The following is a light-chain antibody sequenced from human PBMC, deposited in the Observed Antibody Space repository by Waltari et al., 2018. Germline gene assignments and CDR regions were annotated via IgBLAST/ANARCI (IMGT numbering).Light chain of an antibody. J-gene: IGKJ5*01. V-gene: IGKV3-11*01. Sequence: EIVLTQSPATLSSSPGERATLPCRASQSVSSYLAWYQQKPGQAPRLLIYDASNRATGIPARFSGSGSGTDFTLTISSLEPEDFAVYYCQQRNNWPPSITFGQGTRLEIK. CDR2: DAS. CDR3: QQRNNWPPSIT. CDR1: QSVSSY.